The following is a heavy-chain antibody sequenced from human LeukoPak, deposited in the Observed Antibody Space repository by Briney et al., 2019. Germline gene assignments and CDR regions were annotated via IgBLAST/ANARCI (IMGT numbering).Heavy chain of an antibody. Sequence: PGGSLRLSCAASGFTFGSYDMKWVRQAPGKGLEWVSHISSSSTNIHYADSVKGRFTISRDNAKNSLYLQMNSLRGEDTAVYYCAGAPNGAGIRFDYWGQGTLVTIPS. CDR2: ISSSSTNI. D-gene: IGHD3-10*01. CDR3: AGAPNGAGIRFDY. J-gene: IGHJ4*02. CDR1: GFTFGSYD. V-gene: IGHV3-48*01.